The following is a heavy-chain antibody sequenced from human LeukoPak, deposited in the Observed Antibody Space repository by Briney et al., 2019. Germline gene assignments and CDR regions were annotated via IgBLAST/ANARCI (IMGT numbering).Heavy chain of an antibody. CDR1: GYTFTCYY. D-gene: IGHD3-3*01. J-gene: IGHJ4*02. CDR2: INPNSGGT. Sequence: ASVKVSCKASGYTFTCYYMHWVRQAPGQGLEWMGWINPNSGGTNYAQKFQGRVTMTRDTSISTAYMELSKLRSDDTAVYYCARAPNDFWSGYDFDYWGQGTLVTVSS. V-gene: IGHV1-2*02. CDR3: ARAPNDFWSGYDFDY.